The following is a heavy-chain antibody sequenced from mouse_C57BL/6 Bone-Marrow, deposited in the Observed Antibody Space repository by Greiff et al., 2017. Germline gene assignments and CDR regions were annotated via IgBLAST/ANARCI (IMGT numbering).Heavy chain of an antibody. D-gene: IGHD6-5*01. CDR2: IYPGSGST. J-gene: IGHJ4*01. CDR1: GYTFTSYW. Sequence: QVQLQQPGAELVKPGASVKLSCKASGYTFTSYWITWVKQRPGQGLEWIGDIYPGSGSTNYNEKFKSKATLPVDTATSTAYMQLSSLTSEDSAVYYCAREGAYVYAMDYWGQGTSVTVSS. V-gene: IGHV1-55*01. CDR3: AREGAYVYAMDY.